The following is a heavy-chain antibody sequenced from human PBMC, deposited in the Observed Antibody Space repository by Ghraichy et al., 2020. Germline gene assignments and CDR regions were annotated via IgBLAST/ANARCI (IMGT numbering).Heavy chain of an antibody. J-gene: IGHJ4*02. V-gene: IGHV2-5*02. CDR1: AFSLSTSGEG. CDR2: IYWEDDK. CDR3: AHRRVDSSSLDF. Sequence: SGPTLVKPTQTLTLTCTFSAFSLSTSGEGVGWIRQPPGKALEWLALIYWEDDKRYTPSLKSRLTITKDTSKNQVVLTMTNMDPVDTATYYCAHRRVDSSSLDFWGQGPLVTVSS. D-gene: IGHD6-6*01.